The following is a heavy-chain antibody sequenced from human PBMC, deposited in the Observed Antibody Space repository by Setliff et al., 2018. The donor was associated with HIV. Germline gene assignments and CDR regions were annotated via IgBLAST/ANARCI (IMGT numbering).Heavy chain of an antibody. CDR1: GFSISSRYY. D-gene: IGHD3-16*02. CDR2: IYHTGSS. V-gene: IGHV4-38-2*02. Sequence: PSETLSLTCDVSGFSISSRYYWGWIRQSPGKGLEWIGNIYHTGSSYYNPSLNDRATISLDTSKNQFSLKLHSVTAADTAVHYCARDVLDLVIPVYGFWRQGIPVTVSS. CDR3: ARDVLDLVIPVYGF. J-gene: IGHJ4*02.